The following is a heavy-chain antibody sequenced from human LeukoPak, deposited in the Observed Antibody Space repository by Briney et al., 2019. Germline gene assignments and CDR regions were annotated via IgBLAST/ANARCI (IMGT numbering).Heavy chain of an antibody. CDR1: GGTFSSYA. Sequence: GASVKVSCKASGGTFSSYAISWVRQAPGQGLEWMGGIIPIFGTANYAQKFQGRVTITADESTSTAYMELSSLRSEDTAVYYCARGDCSSTSCYFRYYYYGMDVWGQGTTVTVSS. D-gene: IGHD2-2*01. V-gene: IGHV1-69*13. CDR3: ARGDCSSTSCYFRYYYYGMDV. J-gene: IGHJ6*02. CDR2: IIPIFGTA.